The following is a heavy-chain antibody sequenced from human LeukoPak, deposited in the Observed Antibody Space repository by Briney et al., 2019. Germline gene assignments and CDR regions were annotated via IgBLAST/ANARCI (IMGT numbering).Heavy chain of an antibody. Sequence: SETLSLTCTVSGGSVSSGSYYWSWLRQPPGKGLEWIGYIYYSGSTNYNPSLKSRVTISVDTSKNQFSLKLSSVTAADTAVYYCAGSSSGWTDYWGQGTLVTVSS. CDR3: AGSSSGWTDY. V-gene: IGHV4-61*01. D-gene: IGHD6-19*01. J-gene: IGHJ4*02. CDR2: IYYSGST. CDR1: GGSVSSGSYY.